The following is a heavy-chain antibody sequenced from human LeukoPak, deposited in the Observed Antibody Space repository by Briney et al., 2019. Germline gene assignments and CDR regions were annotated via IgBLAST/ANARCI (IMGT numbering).Heavy chain of an antibody. D-gene: IGHD2-2*01. Sequence: ASVKVSCKASGYTFTSYAMNWVRQAPGQGLEWMGWINTNTGNPTYAQGFTGRFVFSLDTSVSTAYLQISSLKADDTAVYYCARDHVKLTSSFHPFDAFDVWGQGTLVTVSS. V-gene: IGHV7-4-1*02. CDR3: ARDHVKLTSSFHPFDAFDV. CDR1: GYTFTSYA. CDR2: INTNTGNP. J-gene: IGHJ3*01.